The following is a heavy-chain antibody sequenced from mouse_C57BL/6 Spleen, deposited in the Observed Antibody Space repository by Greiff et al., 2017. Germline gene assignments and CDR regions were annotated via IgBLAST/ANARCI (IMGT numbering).Heavy chain of an antibody. CDR1: GYTFTSYW. J-gene: IGHJ2*01. CDR2: IDPSDSYT. CDR3: ATDYSNSFDY. D-gene: IGHD2-5*01. Sequence: QVQLQQPGAELVMPGASVKLSCKASGYTFTSYWMHWVKQRPGQGLEWIGEIDPSDSYTNYNQKFKGKSTLTVDKSSSTAYMQLSSLTSEDSAVYYCATDYSNSFDYWGQGTTLTVSS. V-gene: IGHV1-69*01.